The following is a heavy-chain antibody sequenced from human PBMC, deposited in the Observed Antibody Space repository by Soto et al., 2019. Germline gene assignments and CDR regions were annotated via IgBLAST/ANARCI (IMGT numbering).Heavy chain of an antibody. V-gene: IGHV1-69*01. CDR2: IIPIFGTA. Sequence: QVQLVQSGAEVKKPGSSVKVSCKASGGTFSSYAISWVRQSPGQGLEWMGGIIPIFGTANYAQKFQGRVTITADESTSTAYIELSSLRSDDPAVYYCARLKQQLVNYYYYGMDVWGQGTTVTVSS. D-gene: IGHD6-13*01. J-gene: IGHJ6*02. CDR1: GGTFSSYA. CDR3: ARLKQQLVNYYYYGMDV.